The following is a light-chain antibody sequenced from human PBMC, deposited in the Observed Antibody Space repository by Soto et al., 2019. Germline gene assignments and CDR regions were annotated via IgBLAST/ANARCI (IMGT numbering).Light chain of an antibody. CDR3: QQRSSWPWT. Sequence: EIVLTQSPATLSLSPGERATLSCRASQSVSSYLAWYQQKPGQAPRLLMYDVSNRATGIPASFSGSGSGTDCTLTITSIEPEDFALYYCQQRSSWPWTFGQGTKLEIK. J-gene: IGKJ1*01. V-gene: IGKV3-11*01. CDR2: DVS. CDR1: QSVSSY.